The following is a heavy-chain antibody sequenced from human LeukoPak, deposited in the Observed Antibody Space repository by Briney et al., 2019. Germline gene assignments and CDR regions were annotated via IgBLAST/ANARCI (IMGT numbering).Heavy chain of an antibody. J-gene: IGHJ4*02. CDR1: GFTFSSYA. D-gene: IGHD6-6*01. Sequence: TGGSLRLSCAASGFTFSSYAMSWVRQAPGRGLEWVSVISESGDVTHYADAMKGRFTISRDNAKNTLNLQMNSLRAEDTAIYYCARDSSHYLGSSDYWGQGTLVTVSS. V-gene: IGHV3-23*01. CDR3: ARDSSHYLGSSDY. CDR2: ISESGDVT.